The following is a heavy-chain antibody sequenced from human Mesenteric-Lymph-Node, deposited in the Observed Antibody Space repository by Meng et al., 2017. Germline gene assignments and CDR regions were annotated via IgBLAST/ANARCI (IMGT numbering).Heavy chain of an antibody. V-gene: IGHV1-2*06. D-gene: IGHD3-22*01. CDR2: INPNSGGT. Sequence: ASVKVSCKASGYTFTGYYMHWVRQAPGQGLEWMGRINPNSGGTNYAQKFQGRVTMTRNTSISTAYMELSSLRSEDTAVYYCARSYYDSSGYYYDDYWGQGTLVTVSS. CDR3: ARSYYDSSGYYYDDY. CDR1: GYTFTGYY. J-gene: IGHJ4*02.